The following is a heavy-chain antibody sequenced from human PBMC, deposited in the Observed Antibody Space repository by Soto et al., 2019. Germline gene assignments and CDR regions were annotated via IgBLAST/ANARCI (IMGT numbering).Heavy chain of an antibody. CDR2: ISGSGGST. CDR3: ATGRGLYYYYGMDV. J-gene: IGHJ6*02. Sequence: EVQLLESGVGLVQPGGSLRLSCAASGFTFSSYAMSWVRQAPGKGLEWVSAISGSGGSTYYADSVKGRFTISRDNSKNTLYLQMNSLRAEDTAVYYCATGRGLYYYYGMDVWGQGTTVTVSS. D-gene: IGHD3-10*01. CDR1: GFTFSSYA. V-gene: IGHV3-23*01.